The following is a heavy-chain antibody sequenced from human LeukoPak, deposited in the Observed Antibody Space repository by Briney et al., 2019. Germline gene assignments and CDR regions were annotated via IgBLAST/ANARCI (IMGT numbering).Heavy chain of an antibody. CDR3: ARGQLAAAVYFDY. V-gene: IGHV3-11*04. CDR2: ISSSGSTI. Sequence: PGGSLRLSCAASGFTVSSNYMSWVRQAPGKGLEWVSYISSSGSTIYYADSVKGRFTISRDNAKNSLYLQMNSLRAEDTAVYYCARGQLAAAVYFDYWGQGTLVTVSS. CDR1: GFTVSSNY. D-gene: IGHD6-13*01. J-gene: IGHJ4*02.